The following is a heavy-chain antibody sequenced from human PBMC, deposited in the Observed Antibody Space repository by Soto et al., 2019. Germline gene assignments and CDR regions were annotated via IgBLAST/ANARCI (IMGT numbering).Heavy chain of an antibody. Sequence: GGSLRLSCAASGFTFSNYAMTWVRQAPGKGLEWVSSISGSGDSTYYVDSEKGRLTISRDNSKNTLYLQVNSLRAEDTAVYYCAKAPEYYDSNKFYVGWLPPYYFDYWGQGA. CDR1: GFTFSNYA. V-gene: IGHV3-23*01. J-gene: IGHJ4*02. CDR2: ISGSGDST. D-gene: IGHD3-22*01. CDR3: AKAPEYYDSNKFYVGWLPPYYFDY.